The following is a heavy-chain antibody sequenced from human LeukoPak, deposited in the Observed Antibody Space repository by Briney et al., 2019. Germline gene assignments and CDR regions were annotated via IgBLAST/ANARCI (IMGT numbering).Heavy chain of an antibody. Sequence: SETLSLTCTVSGGSISGYYWSWIRQPAGGVLECIGRIYSTGTTTYNASLRSRVTISVDQSKSQFSLKLTSVTAADTAVYYCARLEPANWGSGPDYWGQGTLVTVSP. CDR2: IYSTGTT. V-gene: IGHV4-4*07. D-gene: IGHD7-27*01. J-gene: IGHJ4*02. CDR1: GGSISGYY. CDR3: ARLEPANWGSGPDY.